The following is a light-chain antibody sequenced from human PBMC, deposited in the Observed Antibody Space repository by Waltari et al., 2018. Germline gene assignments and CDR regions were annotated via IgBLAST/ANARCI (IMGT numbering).Light chain of an antibody. J-gene: IGKJ4*01. CDR1: QSVSSS. Sequence: EIVLTQSPATLSLSPGERATLFCRASQSVSSSLAWYQQKPGQAPSPLTYNSSSRATGIPARFSGSGSGTDFTLTISSLEPEDFAVYFCQQRTNWPPWLTFGGGTKVEIK. CDR3: QQRTNWPPWLT. V-gene: IGKV3-11*01. CDR2: NSS.